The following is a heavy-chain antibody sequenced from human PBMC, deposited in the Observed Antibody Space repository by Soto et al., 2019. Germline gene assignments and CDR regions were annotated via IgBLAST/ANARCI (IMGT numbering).Heavy chain of an antibody. D-gene: IGHD3-16*01. V-gene: IGHV3-33*05. CDR2: TSYDGSNN. CDR3: ARWGTTGGLDV. CDR1: GFTFRSYV. Sequence: QVQLVESGGGVVQPGTSLRLSCVGSGFTFRSYVIHWVRQAPGKGLEWVALTSYDGSNNFYGDSVKGRFTISRHNSRNTVELQIDSLTFEDTALYYCARWGTTGGLDVCGQGTLVSVSS. J-gene: IGHJ4*02.